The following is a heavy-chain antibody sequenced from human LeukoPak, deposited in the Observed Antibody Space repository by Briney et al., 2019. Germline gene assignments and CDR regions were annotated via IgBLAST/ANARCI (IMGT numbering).Heavy chain of an antibody. J-gene: IGHJ4*02. CDR3: AKDSTRGSSWDFDY. Sequence: GGSLRLSCAASGFTFSSYSMNWVRQAPGKGLEWVSSISSSSSYIYYAGSVKGRFTISRDNSKNSLYLQMNSLRAEDTALYYCAKDSTRGSSWDFDYWGQGTLVTVSS. D-gene: IGHD6-6*01. V-gene: IGHV3-21*04. CDR1: GFTFSSYS. CDR2: ISSSSSYI.